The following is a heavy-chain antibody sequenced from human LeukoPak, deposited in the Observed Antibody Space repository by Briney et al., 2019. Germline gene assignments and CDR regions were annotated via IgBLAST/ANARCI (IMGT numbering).Heavy chain of an antibody. Sequence: ASVKVSCTPSGYTFTDSYIHWVRQAPGVGLQWMGWISPNNGDTKYAEDFQGRVTMTRDTSISTAYMELTGLTPDDTAVYYCVRSPIGASAYWGRGTLVTVSS. CDR3: VRSPIGASAY. CDR2: ISPNNGDT. D-gene: IGHD3-10*01. CDR1: GYTFTDSY. V-gene: IGHV1-2*02. J-gene: IGHJ4*02.